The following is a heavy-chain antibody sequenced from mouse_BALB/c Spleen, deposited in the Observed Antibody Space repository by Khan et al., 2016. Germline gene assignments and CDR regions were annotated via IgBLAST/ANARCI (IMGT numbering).Heavy chain of an antibody. CDR3: ARAMITTTFDYTMDL. CDR1: GYAFSDYW. Sequence: QVQLQQSGPELMKPGASVKISCKASGYAFSDYWINWVKQRPGQGLEWIGRIYPGDGDTDYNGEFKGKATLTADKSSSTAYIQLSSLTSVDSAVYICARAMITTTFDYTMDLWGQGTSITISS. D-gene: IGHD2-4*01. J-gene: IGHJ4*01. V-gene: IGHV1-82*01. CDR2: IYPGDGDT.